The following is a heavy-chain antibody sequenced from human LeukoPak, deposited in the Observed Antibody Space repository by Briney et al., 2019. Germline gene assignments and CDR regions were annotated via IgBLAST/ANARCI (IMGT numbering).Heavy chain of an antibody. J-gene: IGHJ4*02. CDR1: GGTFSSYA. CDR2: IIPIFGTA. CDR3: ARFGADYYDSSGYPTDDY. V-gene: IGHV1-69*13. D-gene: IGHD3-22*01. Sequence: SVKVSCKASGGTFSSYAISWVRQAPGQGLEWMGGIIPIFGTANYAQKFQGRVTITADESTSTAYMELSSLRSEDTAVYYCARFGADYYDSSGYPTDDYWGQGTLVTVSS.